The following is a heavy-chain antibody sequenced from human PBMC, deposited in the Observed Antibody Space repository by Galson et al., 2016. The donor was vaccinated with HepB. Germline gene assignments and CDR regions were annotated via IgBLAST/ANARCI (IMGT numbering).Heavy chain of an antibody. CDR2: ISYDGSNK. CDR3: AKRKGADFDI. Sequence: SLRLSCAASGFTFSSYGMHWVRQAPGKGLEWVAFISYDGSNKYYADSVKGRFTISRDNSKNTLYLQMNSLRGEDTAVYYCAKRKGADFDIWGQGTMVTVSS. J-gene: IGHJ3*02. V-gene: IGHV3-30*18. D-gene: IGHD3-16*01. CDR1: GFTFSSYG.